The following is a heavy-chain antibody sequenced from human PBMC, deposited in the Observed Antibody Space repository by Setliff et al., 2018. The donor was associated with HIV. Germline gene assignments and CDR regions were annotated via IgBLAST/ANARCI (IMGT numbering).Heavy chain of an antibody. CDR2: INHSGIT. Sequence: SETLSLTCTVSGGSIGSHYWSWIRQPPGKGLEWIGEINHSGITNYNPTLKSRVTISPDTSKNQFSLRLNSVTAADTAVYYCARVRLRVPPSIFDYWGQGALVTVSS. CDR1: GGSIGSHY. CDR3: ARVRLRVPPSIFDY. J-gene: IGHJ4*02. V-gene: IGHV4-34*01. D-gene: IGHD2-2*01.